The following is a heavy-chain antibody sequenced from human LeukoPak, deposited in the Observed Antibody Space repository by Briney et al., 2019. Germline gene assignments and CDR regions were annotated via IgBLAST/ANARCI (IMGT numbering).Heavy chain of an antibody. Sequence: SETQSLTCTVSGGSISSSSYYWGWIRQPPGKGLEWIGSIYYSGSTYYNPSLKSRVTISVDTSKNQFSLKLSSVTAADTAVYYCARPRGVRGPRTNWFDPWGQGTLVTVSS. CDR2: IYYSGST. D-gene: IGHD3-10*01. CDR1: GGSISSSSYY. J-gene: IGHJ5*02. CDR3: ARPRGVRGPRTNWFDP. V-gene: IGHV4-39*01.